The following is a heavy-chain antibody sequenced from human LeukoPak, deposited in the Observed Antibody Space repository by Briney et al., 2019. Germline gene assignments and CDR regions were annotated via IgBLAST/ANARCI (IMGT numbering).Heavy chain of an antibody. Sequence: ASVKVSCKASGYTFTSYAMHWVRQAPGQRLEWMGWINAGNGNTKYSQKFQGRVTITRDTSASTAYMELSSLRSEDTAVYYCARDRLLLWFGEAASYYFDYWGQGTLVTVSS. CDR1: GYTFTSYA. CDR2: INAGNGNT. D-gene: IGHD3-10*01. J-gene: IGHJ4*02. V-gene: IGHV1-3*01. CDR3: ARDRLLLWFGEAASYYFDY.